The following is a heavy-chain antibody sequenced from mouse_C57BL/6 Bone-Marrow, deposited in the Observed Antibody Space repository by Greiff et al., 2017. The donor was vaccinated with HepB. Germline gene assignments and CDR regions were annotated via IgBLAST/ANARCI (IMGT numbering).Heavy chain of an antibody. CDR1: GYTFTSYG. J-gene: IGHJ4*01. V-gene: IGHV1-81*01. Sequence: VQLQQSGAELARPGASVKLSCKASGYTFTSYGISWVKQRTGQGLEWIGEIYPRSGNTYYNEKFKGKATLTADKSSSTAYMELRSLTSEDSAVYFCARQLFHYGNDYYAMDYWGQGTSVTVSS. CDR2: IYPRSGNT. D-gene: IGHD2-1*01. CDR3: ARQLFHYGNDYYAMDY.